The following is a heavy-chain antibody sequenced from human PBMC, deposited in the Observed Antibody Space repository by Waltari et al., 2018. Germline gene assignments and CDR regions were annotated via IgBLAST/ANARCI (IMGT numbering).Heavy chain of an antibody. V-gene: IGHV3-48*01. CDR2: ISGSRTTT. CDR1: GFTFSDHY. J-gene: IGHJ4*02. CDR3: ARKSRNEISNYLRFFDY. D-gene: IGHD4-4*01. Sequence: EVQLLESGGGLVQPGGSLRLSCVASGFTFSDHYMDWVRQAPGKGLEWVSSISGSRTTTLYPDSVKGRFTISRDNAKNTVYLQMNSLRAEDTAVYYCARKSRNEISNYLRFFDYWGQGVLVTVSS.